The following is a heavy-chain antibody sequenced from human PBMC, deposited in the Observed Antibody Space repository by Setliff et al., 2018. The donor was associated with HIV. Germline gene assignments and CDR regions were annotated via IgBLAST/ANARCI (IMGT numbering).Heavy chain of an antibody. CDR3: ARGRRVVPAAESNWFDP. CDR2: IIPVFGTL. D-gene: IGHD2-2*01. CDR1: GGTFSSFA. V-gene: IGHV1-69*13. Sequence: SVKVSCKASGGTFSSFAVSWVRQAPGQGLEWMGEIIPVFGTLNYAQKFQGRVTITADELTGTAYMDLTNLRPEDTAVYYCARGRRVVPAAESNWFDPWGQGTLVTVSS. J-gene: IGHJ5*02.